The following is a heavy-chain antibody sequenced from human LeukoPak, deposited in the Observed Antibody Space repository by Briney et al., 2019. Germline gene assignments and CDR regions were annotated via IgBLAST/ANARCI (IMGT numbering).Heavy chain of an antibody. CDR1: GFAFDTFA. V-gene: IGHV3-9*01. CDR3: VKKVGGDAPFDS. J-gene: IGHJ4*02. Sequence: GGSLRLSCAASGFAFDTFAMHWVRQTPWKGLEWVSGISRDSGTIIYVDSVKGRFTISRDNIRNSLSLQMNSLRAEDTAFYFCVKKVGGDAPFDSWGQGTLVTVSS. CDR2: ISRDSGTI. D-gene: IGHD2-21*01.